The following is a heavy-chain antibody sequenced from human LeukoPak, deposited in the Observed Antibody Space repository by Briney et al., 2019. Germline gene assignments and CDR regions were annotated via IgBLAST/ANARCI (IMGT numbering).Heavy chain of an antibody. D-gene: IGHD2-15*01. CDR1: GGSITGYY. Sequence: SETLSLTCSVSGGSITGYYWSWIRQPPGQGLEWIGYMYETGHTMYNSSLKSRATMSLDTSKNHFSLRLTFVTAADTAVYHCARHPFATPFDYWGPGTLVTVSS. CDR3: ARHPFATPFDY. J-gene: IGHJ4*02. V-gene: IGHV4-59*08. CDR2: MYETGHT.